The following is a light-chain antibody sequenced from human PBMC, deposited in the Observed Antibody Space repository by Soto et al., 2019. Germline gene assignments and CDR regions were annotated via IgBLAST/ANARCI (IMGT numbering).Light chain of an antibody. CDR2: WAS. CDR3: QQYGNSPIT. V-gene: IGKV4-1*01. Sequence: DIVMTQSPDSLAVSLGERATINCKSSQSILYTSNNKNCLAWYQQKPGQPPKLLIYWASTRESGVPVRFSGTGSGTDFTLTISRLGPEDFAVYYCQQYGNSPITFGQGTRLEIK. J-gene: IGKJ5*01. CDR1: QSILYTSNNKNC.